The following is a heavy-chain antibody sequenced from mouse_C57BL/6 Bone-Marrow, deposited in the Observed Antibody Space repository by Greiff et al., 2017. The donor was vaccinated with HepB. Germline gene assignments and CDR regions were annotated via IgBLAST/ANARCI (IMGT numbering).Heavy chain of an antibody. J-gene: IGHJ4*01. D-gene: IGHD2-10*01. CDR2: IDPSDSYT. Sequence: QVQLQQPGAELVMPGASVKLSCKASGYTFTSYWMHWVKQRPGQGLEWIGEIDPSDSYTNYNQKFKGKSTLTVDKSSSTAYMQLSSLTSEDSAVYYCARAYYGNYVNYYAMDYWGQGTSVTVSS. CDR3: ARAYYGNYVNYYAMDY. CDR1: GYTFTSYW. V-gene: IGHV1-69*01.